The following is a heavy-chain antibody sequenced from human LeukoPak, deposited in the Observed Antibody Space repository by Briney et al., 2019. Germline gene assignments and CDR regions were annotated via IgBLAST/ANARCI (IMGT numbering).Heavy chain of an antibody. V-gene: IGHV1-8*01. J-gene: IGHJ4*02. CDR3: ARGDCGGDCRPGLHFDY. D-gene: IGHD2-21*02. CDR2: MNPNSGNT. CDR1: GYTFTSYD. Sequence: ASVKVSCKASGYTFTSYDINWVRQATAQGLEWMGWMNPNSGNTGYAQKFQGRVTMTRNTSISTAYMELSSLRSEDTAVYYCARGDCGGDCRPGLHFDYWGQGTLVTVSS.